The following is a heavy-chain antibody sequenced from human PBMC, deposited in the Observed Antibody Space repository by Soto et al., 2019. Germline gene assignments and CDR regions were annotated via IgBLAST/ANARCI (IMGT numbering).Heavy chain of an antibody. CDR3: ARSIVVVTALDY. CDR2: INAGNGNT. CDR1: GYTFTSYA. V-gene: IGHV1-3*05. D-gene: IGHD2-21*02. Sequence: QVQLVQSGAEEKKPGASVKFSCKASGYTFTSYAMHWVRAAPGQRLERMGWINAGNGNTKYSQKFQGRVTITRDTSASTAYMELSSLRSEDTAVYYCARSIVVVTALDYWGQGTLVTVSS. J-gene: IGHJ4*02.